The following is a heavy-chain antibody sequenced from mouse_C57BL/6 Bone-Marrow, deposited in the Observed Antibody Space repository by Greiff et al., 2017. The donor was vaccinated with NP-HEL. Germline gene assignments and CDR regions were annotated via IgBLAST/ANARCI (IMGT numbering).Heavy chain of an antibody. CDR1: GFTFSSYA. D-gene: IGHD2-4*01. J-gene: IGHJ3*01. CDR3: TRDPGGYDYAWFAY. Sequence: EVNLVESGEGLVKPGGSLKLSCAASGFTFSSYAMSWVRQTPEKRLEWVAYISSGGDYIYYADTVKGRFTISRDNARNTLYLQMSSLKSEDTAMYYCTRDPGGYDYAWFAYWGQGTLVTVSA. CDR2: ISSGGDYI. V-gene: IGHV5-9-1*02.